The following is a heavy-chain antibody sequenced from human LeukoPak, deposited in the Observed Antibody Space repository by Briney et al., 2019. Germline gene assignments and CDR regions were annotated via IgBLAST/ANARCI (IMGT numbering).Heavy chain of an antibody. CDR2: IQHTGGT. Sequence: SQTLSLTCTVSGGSISSDGYYWSWIRQPPGKGPEWIGHIQHTGGTHYNSSLKSRVTISVDTSKNQFSLKLSSVTAADTAVYYCASGEGGSYVDYWGQGTLVTVSS. D-gene: IGHD3-16*01. CDR3: ASGEGGSYVDY. V-gene: IGHV4-30-2*01. J-gene: IGHJ4*02. CDR1: GGSISSDGYY.